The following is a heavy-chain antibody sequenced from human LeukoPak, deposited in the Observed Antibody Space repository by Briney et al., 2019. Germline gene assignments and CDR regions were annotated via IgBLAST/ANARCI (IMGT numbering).Heavy chain of an antibody. CDR1: GYTFTSYD. D-gene: IGHD1-26*01. CDR2: MNPNSGNT. V-gene: IGHV1-8*01. CDR3: ATRMVGATTPDY. Sequence: ASVKVSCKASGYTFTSYDINWVRQATGQGLEWMGWMNPNSGNTGYAQKFQGRVTMTRNTSISTAYMELSSLRSEDTAVYYCATRMVGATTPDYWGQGTLVTVSS. J-gene: IGHJ4*02.